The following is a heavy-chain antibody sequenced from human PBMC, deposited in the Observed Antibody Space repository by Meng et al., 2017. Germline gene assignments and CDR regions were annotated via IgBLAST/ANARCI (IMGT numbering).Heavy chain of an antibody. CDR3: ATDLYRDWFDP. V-gene: IGHV1-69-2*01. J-gene: IGHJ5*02. CDR2: VDPEDGET. CDR1: GYTFTDYY. Sequence: VQLVQSGAEAKKPGATVKISCKVSGYTFTDYYMHWVQQAPGRGLEWIVLVDPEDGETIYAEKFQARVTITADTSTDTAYMELSSLRSEDTAVYYCATDLYRDWFDPWGQGTLVTVSS. D-gene: IGHD1-26*01.